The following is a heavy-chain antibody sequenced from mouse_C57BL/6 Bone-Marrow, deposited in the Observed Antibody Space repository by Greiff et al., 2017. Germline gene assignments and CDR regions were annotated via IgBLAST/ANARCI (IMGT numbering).Heavy chain of an antibody. Sequence: VQLKESGPGLVKPSQSLSLTCSVTGYSITSGYYWNWIRQFPGNKLEWMGYISYDGSNNYNPSLKNRISITRDTSKNQFFLKLNSVTTEDTATYYCAREARWWWYFDVWGTGTTVTVSS. CDR3: AREARWWWYFDV. CDR1: GYSITSGYY. V-gene: IGHV3-6*01. CDR2: ISYDGSN. D-gene: IGHD1-1*02. J-gene: IGHJ1*03.